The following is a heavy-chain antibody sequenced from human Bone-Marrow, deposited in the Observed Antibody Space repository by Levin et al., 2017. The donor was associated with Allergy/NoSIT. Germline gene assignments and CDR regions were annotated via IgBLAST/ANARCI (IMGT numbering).Heavy chain of an antibody. CDR1: GGTFSSYA. D-gene: IGHD6-13*01. Sequence: KISCKASGGTFSSYAISWVRQAPGQGLEWMGGIIPIFGTANYAQKFQGRVTITADKSTSTAYMELSSLRSEDTAVYYCAVPHGQQLTSTYYYYGMDVWGQGTTVTVSS. V-gene: IGHV1-69*06. CDR2: IIPIFGTA. CDR3: AVPHGQQLTSTYYYYGMDV. J-gene: IGHJ6*02.